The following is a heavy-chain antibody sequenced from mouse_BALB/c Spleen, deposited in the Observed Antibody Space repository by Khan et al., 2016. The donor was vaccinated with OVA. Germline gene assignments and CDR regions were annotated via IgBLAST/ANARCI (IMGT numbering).Heavy chain of an antibody. CDR2: IDPLSGNT. J-gene: IGHJ3*01. Sequence: VRLQQSGAELVKPGASVKLSCTASGFNIKDTYIHWVKQRPEQGLEWIGRIDPLSGNTRYDPKFQDMAAITADTSSNTAYLHLSSLTSEDTAVYYCTSPNWFAYWGQGTLVTVSA. CDR3: TSPNWFAY. V-gene: IGHV14-3*02. CDR1: GFNIKDTY.